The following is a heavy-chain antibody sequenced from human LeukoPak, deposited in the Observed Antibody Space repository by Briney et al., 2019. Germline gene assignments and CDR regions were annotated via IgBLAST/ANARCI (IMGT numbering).Heavy chain of an antibody. CDR2: ISFLGGDK. J-gene: IGHJ4*02. Sequence: QSGGSLRLSCAASGFTFSAYDMHWVRQAPGKGLEWVALISFLGGDKDYADSVKGRFSISRDNPRNTLYLQMNSLRPEDTAVYYCAKDPYSYASGRATLDFWGQGALVAVSS. CDR1: GFTFSAYD. D-gene: IGHD3-10*01. V-gene: IGHV3-30*18. CDR3: AKDPYSYASGRATLDF.